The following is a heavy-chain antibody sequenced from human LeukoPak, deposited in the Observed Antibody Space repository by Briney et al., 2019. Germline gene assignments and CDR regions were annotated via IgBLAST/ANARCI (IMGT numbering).Heavy chain of an antibody. CDR3: ARAQPNWNPPDY. Sequence: SETLSLTCTVSGGSISSSSYYWGWIRQPPGKGLQWIGYLYNSGSTSYNPSLKSRATISGDTSKNQFSLRLNSVTAADTAVYYCARAQPNWNPPDYWGQGTLVTVSS. D-gene: IGHD1-1*01. J-gene: IGHJ4*02. CDR2: LYNSGST. CDR1: GGSISSSSYY. V-gene: IGHV4-61*05.